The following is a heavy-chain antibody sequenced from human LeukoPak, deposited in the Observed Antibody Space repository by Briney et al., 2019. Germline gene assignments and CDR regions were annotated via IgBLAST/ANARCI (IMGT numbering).Heavy chain of an antibody. D-gene: IGHD5-18*01. V-gene: IGHV4-61*01. CDR3: ARGRTGLGYSYGYYPDY. J-gene: IGHJ4*02. CDR1: GGSVSSGSYY. CDR2: IYYSGST. Sequence: YPSETLSLTCTVSGGSVSSGSYYWSWIRQPPGKGLEWIGYIYYSGSTNYNPSLKSRVTISVDTSKNQFSLKLSSVTAADTAVYYCARGRTGLGYSYGYYPDYWGQGTLVTVSS.